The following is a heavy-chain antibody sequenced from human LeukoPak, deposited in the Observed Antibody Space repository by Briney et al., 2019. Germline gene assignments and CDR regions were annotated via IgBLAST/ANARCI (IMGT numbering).Heavy chain of an antibody. CDR2: IPTDETPT. CDR1: GFTFSDHY. V-gene: IGHV3-74*01. D-gene: IGHD3-10*01. CDR3: ARDHYFKIDY. Sequence: RGSLRLSCAASGFTFSDHYIHWGRQAPGEGLVWVSRIPTDETPTNYADSVQGRFTISRDHGKNTLYLQMNNLRAEDTAVYYCARDHYFKIDYWGQGTLVTVSS. J-gene: IGHJ4*02.